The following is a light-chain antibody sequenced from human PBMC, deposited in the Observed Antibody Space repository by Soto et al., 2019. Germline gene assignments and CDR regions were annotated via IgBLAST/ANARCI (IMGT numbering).Light chain of an antibody. CDR1: HSVSSSY. CDR3: QQRYNWPPLT. J-gene: IGKJ5*01. Sequence: EIVLTQSPATLSLSPGERATLSCRASHSVSSSYLAWYQQKPGQAPRLLIYDASNRATGIPARFSGSGSGTDFTLTISSLEPEDSAIYYCQQRYNWPPLTFGQGTRLEIK. V-gene: IGKV3D-20*02. CDR2: DAS.